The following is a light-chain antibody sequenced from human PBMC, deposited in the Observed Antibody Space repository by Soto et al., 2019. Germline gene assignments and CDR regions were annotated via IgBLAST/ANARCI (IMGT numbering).Light chain of an antibody. J-gene: IGLJ7*01. CDR2: IND. CDR1: SSNIGDNP. V-gene: IGLV1-44*01. Sequence: QSVLTQPPSASGTPGQRVTISCSGSSSNIGDNPVNWYQQVPGAAPKLLIYINDQRPSGVPDRFSGSKSGTSASLAISGLQPEDEADYYCQSYSVFGGGTQLTVL. CDR3: QSYSV.